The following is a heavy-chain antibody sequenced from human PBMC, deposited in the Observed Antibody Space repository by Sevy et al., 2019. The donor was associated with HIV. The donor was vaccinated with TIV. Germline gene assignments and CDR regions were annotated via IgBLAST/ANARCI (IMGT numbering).Heavy chain of an antibody. D-gene: IGHD3-22*01. Sequence: ASVKVSCKVSGSSLTNLAMHWVRQAPGKGLEWMGSFDPEDGLRIYAQKFQGRVTMTEDTSTDTAYMELSSLKSEDTAVFYCGITKYYYESSGSPFDYWGQGTPVTVSS. CDR3: GITKYYYESSGSPFDY. CDR2: FDPEDGLR. V-gene: IGHV1-24*01. J-gene: IGHJ4*02. CDR1: GSSLTNLA.